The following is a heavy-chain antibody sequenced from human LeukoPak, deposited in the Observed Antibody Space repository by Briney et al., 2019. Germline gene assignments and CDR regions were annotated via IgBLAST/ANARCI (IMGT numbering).Heavy chain of an antibody. CDR1: GFTFSSYA. Sequence: PGGSLRLSCAASGFTFSSYAMSWVRQAPGKGLEWVSAISGSGGSTYYADSVKGRFTISRDNSKNTLYLQMNSLRAEDTAVYYCAKYYIGYCSGGSCSGGFDPWGQGTLVTVSS. V-gene: IGHV3-23*01. CDR2: ISGSGGST. J-gene: IGHJ5*02. CDR3: AKYYIGYCSGGSCSGGFDP. D-gene: IGHD2-15*01.